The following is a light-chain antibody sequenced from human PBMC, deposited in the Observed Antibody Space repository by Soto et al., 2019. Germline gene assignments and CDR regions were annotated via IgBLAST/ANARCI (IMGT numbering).Light chain of an antibody. Sequence: QSALTQPASVSGSPGQSITISCTGTSSDVGAYNYVSWYQQHPGKAPKLMIYDVSHRPSGVSHRFSGSKSGTSATLGITGLQTGDEADYYCGTWDSSLSAYVVFGGGTKLTVL. CDR1: SSDVGAYNY. CDR3: GTWDSSLSAYVV. V-gene: IGLV2-14*01. CDR2: DVS. J-gene: IGLJ2*01.